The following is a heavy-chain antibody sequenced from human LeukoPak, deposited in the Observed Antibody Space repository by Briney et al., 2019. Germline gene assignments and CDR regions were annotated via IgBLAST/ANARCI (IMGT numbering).Heavy chain of an antibody. D-gene: IGHD3-3*01. J-gene: IGHJ4*02. CDR2: TRNKANSYTT. CDR1: GFTFSDHS. V-gene: IGHV3-72*01. CDR3: ARGYWSGYYFDN. Sequence: GGSLRLSXAASGFTFSDHSMDWVRQAPGKGLEWVGRTRNKANSYTTEYAASVKGRFTISRDDSKNSLYLQMNSLKTEDTAVYYCARGYWSGYYFDNWGQGTLVTVSS.